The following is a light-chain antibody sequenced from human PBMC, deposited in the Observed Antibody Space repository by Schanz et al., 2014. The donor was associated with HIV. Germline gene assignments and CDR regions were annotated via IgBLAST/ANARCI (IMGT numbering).Light chain of an antibody. CDR3: QQYKDNSLHT. CDR2: AAS. V-gene: IGKV1-17*02. Sequence: DIQMTQSPSSQSASVGDRVTITCRASQDIGNDLGWYQQKPGQAPKRLIYAASFLQSEVPSRFIGSGSGTEFTLTITNLQPEDFATYYCQQYKDNSLHTFGQGTKVEIK. CDR1: QDIGND. J-gene: IGKJ2*01.